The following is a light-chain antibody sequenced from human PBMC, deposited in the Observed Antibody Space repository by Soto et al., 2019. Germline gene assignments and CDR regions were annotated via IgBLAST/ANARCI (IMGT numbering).Light chain of an antibody. CDR2: EVS. J-gene: IGLJ1*01. CDR3: SSYAGSNNYV. Sequence: QSALTQPPSASGSPGQSVTISCTGTRSDVGGYNYVSWYQQHPGKAPKLMIFEVSKRPSGVPDRFSGSKSGITASLTVSGLQAEDEADYYCSSYAGSNNYVFGTGTKVTVL. CDR1: RSDVGGYNY. V-gene: IGLV2-8*01.